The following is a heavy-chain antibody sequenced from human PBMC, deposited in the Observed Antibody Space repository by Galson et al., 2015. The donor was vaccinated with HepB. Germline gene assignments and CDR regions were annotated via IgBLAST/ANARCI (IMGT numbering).Heavy chain of an antibody. D-gene: IGHD3-9*01. CDR3: ARSGVDILTGYYTAFDI. CDR1: GYTFTSYY. CDR2: INPSGGST. V-gene: IGHV1-46*03. Sequence: SVKVSCKASGYTFTSYYMHWVRQAPGQGLEWMGIINPSGGSTSYAQKFQGRVTMTRDTSTSTVYMELSSLRSEDTAVCYCARSGVDILTGYYTAFDIWGQGTMVTVSS. J-gene: IGHJ3*02.